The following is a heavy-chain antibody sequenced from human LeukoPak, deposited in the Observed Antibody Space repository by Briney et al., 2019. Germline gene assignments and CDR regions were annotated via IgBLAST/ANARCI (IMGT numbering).Heavy chain of an antibody. D-gene: IGHD3-22*01. CDR1: GGTFSSYA. CDR3: ASRADYYDSSGYYYY. Sequence: SVKVSCKASGGTFSSYAISWVRQAPGQGLEWMGGIIPIFGTANYAQKFRGRVTITADESTSTAYMELSSLRSEDTAVYYCASRADYYDSSGYYYYWGQGTLVTVSS. J-gene: IGHJ4*02. V-gene: IGHV1-69*01. CDR2: IIPIFGTA.